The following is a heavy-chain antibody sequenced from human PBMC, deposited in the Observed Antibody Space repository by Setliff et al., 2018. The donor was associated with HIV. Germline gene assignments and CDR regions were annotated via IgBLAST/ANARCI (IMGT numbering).Heavy chain of an antibody. CDR1: GGSVSNSAYY. Sequence: SETLSLTCTVSGGSVSNSAYYWGWIRQPPGKGLEWIGEIDHSGRTTYNSSLRSRVTMSVDASKNHVSLRFTSMTAADTGVYYCARDQRLPGVQPPYWYFDLWGRGTMVTVSS. CDR2: IDHSGRT. CDR3: ARDQRLPGVQPPYWYFDL. D-gene: IGHD6-25*01. V-gene: IGHV4-39*02. J-gene: IGHJ2*01.